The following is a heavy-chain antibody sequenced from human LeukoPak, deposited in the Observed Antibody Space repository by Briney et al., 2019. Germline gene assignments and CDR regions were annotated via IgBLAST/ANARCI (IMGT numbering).Heavy chain of an antibody. Sequence: SETLSLTCTVSGGSISSSSYYWGWIRQPPGKGLEWIGSIYYSGSTYYNPSLKSRVTISVDTSKNQFSLKLSSVTAADTAVYYCARLASTRYYYMDVWGKGTTVTVFS. J-gene: IGHJ6*03. CDR2: IYYSGST. CDR3: ARLASTRYYYMDV. V-gene: IGHV4-39*01. CDR1: GGSISSSSYY.